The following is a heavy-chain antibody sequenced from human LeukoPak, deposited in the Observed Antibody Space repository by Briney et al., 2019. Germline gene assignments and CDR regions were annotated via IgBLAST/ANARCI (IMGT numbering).Heavy chain of an antibody. Sequence: PSETLSLTCTVSGGSISSSSYYWGWIRQPPGKGLEWIGSIYYSGSTYYNPSLKSRVTISVDTSKNQFSLKLSSVTAADTAVYYCAGGQQLVRRVDYWGQGTLVTVSS. D-gene: IGHD6-13*01. CDR2: IYYSGST. CDR1: GGSISSSSYY. CDR3: AGGQQLVRRVDY. V-gene: IGHV4-39*07. J-gene: IGHJ4*02.